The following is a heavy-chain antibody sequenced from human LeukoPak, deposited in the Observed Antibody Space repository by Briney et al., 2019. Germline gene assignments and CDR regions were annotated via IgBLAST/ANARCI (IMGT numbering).Heavy chain of an antibody. CDR1: GFTFSSYS. V-gene: IGHV3-21*01. CDR3: AKDRTSSIAGRPDYFDY. D-gene: IGHD6-6*01. CDR2: ISSSSSYI. Sequence: GGSLRLSCAASGFTFSSYSMNWVRQAPGKGLEWVSSISSSSSYIYYADSVKGRFTISRDNSKNTLYLQMNSLRAEDTAVYYCAKDRTSSIAGRPDYFDYWGQGTLVTVSS. J-gene: IGHJ4*02.